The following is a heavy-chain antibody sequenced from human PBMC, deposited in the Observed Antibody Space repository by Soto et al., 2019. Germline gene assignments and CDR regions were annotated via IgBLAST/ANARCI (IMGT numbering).Heavy chain of an antibody. V-gene: IGHV3-53*01. D-gene: IGHD1-20*01. CDR1: GFTVSSNY. CDR3: AKDMGITEAASSGMDA. CDR2: IYSGGST. Sequence: GSLRLFCAASGFTVSSNYMNWVRQAPGKGLEWVSVIYSGGSTYYADSVKGRFTISRDNSKNTLYLQMNSLRAEDTAVYYCAKDMGITEAASSGMDAWGQGTTLTVSS. J-gene: IGHJ6*02.